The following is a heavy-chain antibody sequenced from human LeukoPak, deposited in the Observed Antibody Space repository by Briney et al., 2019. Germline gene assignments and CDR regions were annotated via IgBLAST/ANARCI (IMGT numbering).Heavy chain of an antibody. J-gene: IGHJ4*02. CDR1: GFNVSSNY. V-gene: IGHV3-66*01. D-gene: IGHD3-22*01. CDR3: AKDLDSSGDYSYRY. Sequence: PGGSLRLSCAVSGFNVSSNYLNWVRRAPGKGPEWVSVIYSGGSTYYADSVKGRFTISRDNSKNTLYLQMNSLRAEDTAVYHCAKDLDSSGDYSYRYWGQGTLVTVSS. CDR2: IYSGGST.